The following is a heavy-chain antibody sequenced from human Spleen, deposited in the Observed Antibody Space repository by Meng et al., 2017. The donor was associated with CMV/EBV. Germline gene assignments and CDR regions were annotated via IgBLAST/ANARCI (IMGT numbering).Heavy chain of an antibody. CDR2: INPSGGST. J-gene: IGHJ4*02. D-gene: IGHD3-22*01. CDR1: GYTFTSYY. CDR3: ARPPSEFSSGYYYGY. V-gene: IGHV1-46*01. Sequence: QGQLVRPGDEVKKPGASVKVSCKASGYTFTSYYMHWVRQAHGQGLEWMGIINPSGGSTSYAQKFQGRVTMTRDTSTSTVYMELSSLRSEDTAVYYCARPPSEFSSGYYYGYWGQGTLVTVSS.